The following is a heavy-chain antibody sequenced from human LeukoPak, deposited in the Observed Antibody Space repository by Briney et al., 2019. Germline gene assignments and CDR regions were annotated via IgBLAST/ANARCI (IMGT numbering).Heavy chain of an antibody. CDR2: INPNSGGT. J-gene: IGHJ3*02. CDR3: ACLPPRTTGAFDS. V-gene: IGHV1-2*02. CDR1: GYTFTGYY. D-gene: IGHD1-14*01. Sequence: GASVTVSCKASGYTFTGYYMHWVRQAPGQGLEWMGWINPNSGGTNYAQKFQGRVTMTRDTSISTAYMELSRLRSDDTAVYYCACLPPRTTGAFDSWGQGTMVTVSA.